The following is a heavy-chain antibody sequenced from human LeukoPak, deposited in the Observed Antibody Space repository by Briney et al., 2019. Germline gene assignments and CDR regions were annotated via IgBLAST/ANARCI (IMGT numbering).Heavy chain of an antibody. D-gene: IGHD4-17*01. CDR1: GGSIRSYY. Sequence: PSENLSLTCTVSGGSIRSYYWSWLRQPPGKGLEWIAYISNTGSTKYNPSLRSRVTISVDTSKNQFSLKLSSVTAADTAVYYCARAVGDYTFDYWGQGALVTVSS. V-gene: IGHV4-59*01. J-gene: IGHJ4*02. CDR2: ISNTGST. CDR3: ARAVGDYTFDY.